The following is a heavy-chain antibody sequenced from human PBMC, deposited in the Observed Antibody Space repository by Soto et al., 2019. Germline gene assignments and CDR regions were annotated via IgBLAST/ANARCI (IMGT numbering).Heavy chain of an antibody. J-gene: IGHJ5*02. V-gene: IGHV4-30-2*01. CDR3: ARQRARTSNWFAP. CDR2: IYHSGST. Sequence: SSETLSLTCAVSGGSISSGGYSWSWIRQPPGKGLEWIGYIYHSGSTYYNPSLKSRVTISVDRSKNQFSLKLSSVTAADTAVYYCARQRARTSNWFAPWGQGTLVTVSS. CDR1: GGSISSGGYS.